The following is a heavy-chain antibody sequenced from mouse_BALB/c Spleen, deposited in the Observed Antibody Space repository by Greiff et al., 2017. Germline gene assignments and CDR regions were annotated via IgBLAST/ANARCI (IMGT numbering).Heavy chain of an antibody. D-gene: IGHD2-1*01. CDR1: GFTFSSYT. Sequence: EVKLMESGGGLVQPGGSLKLSCAASGFTFSSYTMSWVRQTPEKRLEWVAYISNGGGSTYYPDTVKGRFTISRDNDKNTLYLQMSSLKSEDTAMYYCARHGNYAPSYAMDYWGQGTSVTVSS. J-gene: IGHJ4*01. CDR2: ISNGGGST. CDR3: ARHGNYAPSYAMDY. V-gene: IGHV5-12-2*01.